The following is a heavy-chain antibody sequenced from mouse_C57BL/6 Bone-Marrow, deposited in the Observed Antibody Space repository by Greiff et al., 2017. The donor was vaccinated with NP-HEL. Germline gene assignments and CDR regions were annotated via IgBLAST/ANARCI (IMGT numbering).Heavy chain of an antibody. J-gene: IGHJ3*01. D-gene: IGHD4-1*01. CDR2: INSDGGRT. V-gene: IGHV5-2*01. CDR1: EYDFPSHD. Sequence: EVQRVESGGGLVQPGESLKLSCESNEYDFPSHDMSWVRKTPEKRLELVATINSDGGRTYYPDTMERRFIISRDNTKKTLYLQMSSLRSEDTALYDCARQGGTRYAYWGQGTLGTVSA. CDR3: ARQGGTRYAY.